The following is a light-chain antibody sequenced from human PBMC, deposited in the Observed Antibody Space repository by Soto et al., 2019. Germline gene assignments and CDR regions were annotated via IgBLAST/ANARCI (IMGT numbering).Light chain of an antibody. CDR1: QSLLHSTGYNY. J-gene: IGKJ1*01. CDR3: MQPLQSWT. CDR2: LGS. Sequence: DIVMTQSPLSLPVTPGEPASISCRSSQSLLHSTGYNYWDWYLQKPGQSPQLLIYLGSNRASGGPYRFSDSGSGTEFTLTTSRVEDEDVGVYYCMQPLQSWTFGQGTKVEIK. V-gene: IGKV2-28*01.